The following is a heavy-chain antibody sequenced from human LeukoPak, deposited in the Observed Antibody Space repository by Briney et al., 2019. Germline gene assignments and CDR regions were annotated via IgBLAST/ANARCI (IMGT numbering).Heavy chain of an antibody. Sequence: SETLSLTCTVSGGSLSTYSWSWIRQPPGKGLEWIGYIYYSGSTNYNPSLKSRVTISVDTSKNQFSLKLSSVTAADTAVYYCARGNNYPDYWGQGTLVTVSS. D-gene: IGHD1-20*01. CDR1: GGSLSTYS. CDR3: ARGNNYPDY. CDR2: IYYSGST. J-gene: IGHJ4*02. V-gene: IGHV4-59*01.